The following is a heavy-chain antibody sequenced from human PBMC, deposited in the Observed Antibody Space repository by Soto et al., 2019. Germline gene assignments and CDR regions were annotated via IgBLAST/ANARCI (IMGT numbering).Heavy chain of an antibody. D-gene: IGHD3-16*01. CDR3: ARHLANHGVDCFDP. Sequence: SETLSLTCAVSGGSMSPYYWIWIRRPPGKGLEWIGYIHYTGSTNYNPSLRSRVTIAVDTSKNQFSLNLNSVTAADTAVYYCARHLANHGVDCFDPWGEGALVTVS. V-gene: IGHV4-59*08. CDR2: IHYTGST. CDR1: GGSMSPYY. J-gene: IGHJ5*02.